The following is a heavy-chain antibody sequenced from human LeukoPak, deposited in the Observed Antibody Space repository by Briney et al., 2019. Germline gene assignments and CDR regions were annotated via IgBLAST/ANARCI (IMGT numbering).Heavy chain of an antibody. Sequence: SETLSLTCTVSGGSISSSSYYWGWIRQPPGKGLEWIGSIYYSGSTYSNPSLKSRVTISVDTSKNQFSLKLSSVTAADTAVYYCARRDGNAGVGFDPWGQGTLVTVSS. D-gene: IGHD4-23*01. CDR2: IYYSGST. CDR1: GGSISSSSYY. V-gene: IGHV4-39*01. CDR3: ARRDGNAGVGFDP. J-gene: IGHJ5*02.